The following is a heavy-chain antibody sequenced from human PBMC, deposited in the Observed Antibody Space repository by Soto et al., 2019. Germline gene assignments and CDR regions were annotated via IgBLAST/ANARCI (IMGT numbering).Heavy chain of an antibody. CDR3: AKTEEWGSGQYYYYHYMDV. Sequence: HPGGSLRLSCAASGFTFSSYAMNWVRQAPGQGLEWVAAISSVGDTTYYADSVKGRFTISRDNSQHTLALQMNSLRAEDTATYYCAKTEEWGSGQYYYYHYMDVWGTGTTVTVSS. V-gene: IGHV3-23*01. J-gene: IGHJ6*03. CDR2: ISSVGDTT. D-gene: IGHD6-19*01. CDR1: GFTFSSYA.